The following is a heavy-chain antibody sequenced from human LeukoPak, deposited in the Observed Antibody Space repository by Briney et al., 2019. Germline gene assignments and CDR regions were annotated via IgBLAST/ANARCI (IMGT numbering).Heavy chain of an antibody. J-gene: IGHJ4*02. CDR3: ARVGDSSGYYDY. CDR1: GGTFSSYA. V-gene: IGHV1-69*04. Sequence: SVTVSCKASGGTFSSYAISWVRQAPGQGLEWMGRIIPILGIANYAQKFQGRVTITADKSTSTAYMELSSLRSEDTAVYYCARVGDSSGYYDYWGQGTLVTVSS. CDR2: IIPILGIA. D-gene: IGHD3-22*01.